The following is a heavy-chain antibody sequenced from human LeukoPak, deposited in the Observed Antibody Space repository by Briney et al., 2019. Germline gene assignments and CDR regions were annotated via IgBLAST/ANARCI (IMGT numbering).Heavy chain of an antibody. CDR1: GGSISSGGYY. CDR3: ARDCSGGSCFDY. Sequence: PSETLSLTCTVSGGSISSGGYYWSWIRQHPGKGLEWIGYIYYSGSTYYNPSLKSRVTISVDTSKNQSSLKLSSVTAADTAVYYCARDCSGGSCFDYWGQGTLVTVSS. J-gene: IGHJ4*02. V-gene: IGHV4-31*03. CDR2: IYYSGST. D-gene: IGHD2-15*01.